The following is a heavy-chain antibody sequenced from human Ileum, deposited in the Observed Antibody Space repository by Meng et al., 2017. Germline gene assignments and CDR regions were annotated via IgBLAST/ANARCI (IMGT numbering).Heavy chain of an antibody. V-gene: IGHV4-31*11. D-gene: IGHD3-10*01. CDR1: GCSVSSGFIR. CDR3: ARDRFSSGSSNWFDP. J-gene: IGHJ5*02. CDR2: SYFRGTI. Sequence: RCQVYTTAALTFTSVVFGCSVSSGFIRWKWFRPQQGNGLGWYGSSYFRGTIYYHPFPKVRVTISLDTSKNQFPLKLSSVTSANTAVYYCARDRFSSGSSNWFDPWGQGTLVTVSS.